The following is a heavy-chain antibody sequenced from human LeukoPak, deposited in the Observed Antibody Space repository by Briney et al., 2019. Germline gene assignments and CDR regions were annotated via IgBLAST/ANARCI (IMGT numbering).Heavy chain of an antibody. Sequence: GGSLRLSCAASGFTFSDYYMSWIRQAPGKGLEWVSYISSSGSTIYYADSVKGRFTISRDNAKNSLYLQMNSLRAEDTAVYYCAREGHSSSWYGNNLDYWGQGTLVTVSS. CDR3: AREGHSSSWYGNNLDY. V-gene: IGHV3-11*01. CDR2: ISSSGSTI. J-gene: IGHJ4*02. D-gene: IGHD6-13*01. CDR1: GFTFSDYY.